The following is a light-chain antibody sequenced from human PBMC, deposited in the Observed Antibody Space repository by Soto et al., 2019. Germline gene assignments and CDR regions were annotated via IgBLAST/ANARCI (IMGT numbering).Light chain of an antibody. Sequence: DIQMTQSPSTLSASVGDRVTITCRASQGISTWFAWYQQKPGKAPKLLIYDASILEGGVTSRFSVSGSGTESTLTISSLQPDDCATYECQQDHTFPYTFGQGTKLDIK. CDR1: QGISTW. V-gene: IGKV1-5*01. CDR2: DAS. CDR3: QQDHTFPYT. J-gene: IGKJ2*01.